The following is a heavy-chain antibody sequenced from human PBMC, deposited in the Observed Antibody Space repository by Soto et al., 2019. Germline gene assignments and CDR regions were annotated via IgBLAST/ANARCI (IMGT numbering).Heavy chain of an antibody. V-gene: IGHV4-59*11. D-gene: IGHD3-3*01. J-gene: IGHJ4*02. CDR3: TRGISIFGVVIFFGY. CDR1: GGSISSHY. CDR2: IYYSGST. Sequence: PSETLSLTCTVSGGSISSHYWSWIRQPPGKGLEWIGYIYYSGSTNYNPSLKSRVTISVDTSKNQFSLKLSSVTAADTAVYYCTRGISIFGVVIFFGYWGQGTLVTVSS.